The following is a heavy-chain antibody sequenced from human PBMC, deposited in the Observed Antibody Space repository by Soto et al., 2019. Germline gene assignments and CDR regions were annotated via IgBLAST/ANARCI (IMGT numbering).Heavy chain of an antibody. V-gene: IGHV1-69*13. CDR1: GGTFSSYA. D-gene: IGHD1-20*01. CDR2: IIPIFGTA. J-gene: IGHJ4*02. Sequence: SVKVSCKASGGTFSSYAISWVRQAPGQGLEWMGGIIPIFGTANYAQKFQGRVTITADESTSTAYMELSSLKASDTAMYYCARQEDVTGTVDYSYGFWGQGTLVTVSS. CDR3: ARQEDVTGTVDYSYGF.